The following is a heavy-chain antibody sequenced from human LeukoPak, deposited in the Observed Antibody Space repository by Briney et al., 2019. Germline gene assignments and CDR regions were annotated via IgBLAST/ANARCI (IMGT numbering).Heavy chain of an antibody. V-gene: IGHV3-23*01. Sequence: PGGSLRLSCAASGFTFSSYAMSWVRQAPGKGLEWVSAISGSGGSTYYADSVKGRFTISRDNSKNTLYLQMNSLRAEDTAVYYCAKDASYYYDSLDAFDIWGQGKMVTVSS. CDR1: GFTFSSYA. J-gene: IGHJ3*02. CDR3: AKDASYYYDSLDAFDI. D-gene: IGHD3-22*01. CDR2: ISGSGGST.